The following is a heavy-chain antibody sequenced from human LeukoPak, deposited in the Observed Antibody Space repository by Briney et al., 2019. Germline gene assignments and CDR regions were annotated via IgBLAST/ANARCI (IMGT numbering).Heavy chain of an antibody. J-gene: IGHJ3*02. D-gene: IGHD4-23*01. CDR1: EYSFTTYW. CDR2: TNPAKSDT. CDR3: ARLLGLKVVTPDDEAFDI. V-gene: IGHV5-51*01. Sequence: RGESLKISCKGSEYSFTTYWIGRVRQMPGKGLEYMGITNPAKSDTRYSPSFQGQISISVDKSTNTAYLQWGSLRASDTAIYYCARLLGLKVVTPDDEAFDIWGQGTMVIVSS.